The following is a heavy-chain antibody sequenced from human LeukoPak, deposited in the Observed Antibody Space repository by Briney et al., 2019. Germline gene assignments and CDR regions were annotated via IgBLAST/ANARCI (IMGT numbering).Heavy chain of an antibody. J-gene: IGHJ3*02. CDR2: IDDSGST. CDR1: GGSISSGGYS. Sequence: SETLSLTCAVSGGSISSGGYSWSWIRQPPGKGLEWIGYIDDSGSTYYNPSLKSRVTISVDKSKNQFSLKLSSVTAADTAVYYCARGFGVRYFDWVDIWGQGTMVTVSS. D-gene: IGHD3-9*01. CDR3: ARGFGVRYFDWVDI. V-gene: IGHV4-30-2*01.